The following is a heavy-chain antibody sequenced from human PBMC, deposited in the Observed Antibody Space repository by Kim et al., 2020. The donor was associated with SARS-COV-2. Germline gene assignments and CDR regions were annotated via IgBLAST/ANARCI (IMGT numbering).Heavy chain of an antibody. J-gene: IGHJ6*04. CDR1: EFTVSSKY. D-gene: IGHD3-10*02. Sequence: GGSLRLSCAASEFTVSSKYMNWVRQAPGKGLVWVSVIYSSGSTFYAVSVQGRFTISRHNSKNTLFLQMNSLMTEDTAVSYCASYVAADGDVYCGMDLGG. CDR2: IYSSGST. V-gene: IGHV3-53*04. CDR3: ASYVAADGDVYCGMDL.